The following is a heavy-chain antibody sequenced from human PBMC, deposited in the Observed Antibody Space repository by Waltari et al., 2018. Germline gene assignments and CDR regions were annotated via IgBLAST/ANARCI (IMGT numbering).Heavy chain of an antibody. Sequence: QVQLVQSGAEVKKPGASVKVSCKASGYTFTSYGISWVRQAPGQGLEWMGWISAYNGNTNYAQKLQGRVTMTTDTSTSTAYMELRSLRSDDTAVYYCARAHFDWLLRPKKPPPDFDYWGQGTLVTVSS. CDR1: GYTFTSYG. V-gene: IGHV1-18*01. D-gene: IGHD3-9*01. CDR2: ISAYNGNT. CDR3: ARAHFDWLLRPKKPPPDFDY. J-gene: IGHJ4*02.